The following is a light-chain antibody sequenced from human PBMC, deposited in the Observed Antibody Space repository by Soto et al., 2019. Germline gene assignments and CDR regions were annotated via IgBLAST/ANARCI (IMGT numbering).Light chain of an antibody. Sequence: QSPATLSLSPGERAILTCRASQSISNYLGWYPQKPGQVPRLLIADASNGATGIPARFSGSGSETDFSLTSIKLDPLEFSVYYCHQRNWWRTFGQGTKVDIK. V-gene: IGKV3-11*01. CDR1: QSISNY. CDR3: HQRNWWRT. CDR2: DAS. J-gene: IGKJ1*01.